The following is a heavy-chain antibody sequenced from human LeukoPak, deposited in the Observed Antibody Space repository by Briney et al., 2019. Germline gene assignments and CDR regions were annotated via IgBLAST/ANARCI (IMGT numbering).Heavy chain of an antibody. J-gene: IGHJ5*02. CDR2: IIPIFGTA. CDR1: GGTFSSYA. V-gene: IGHV1-69*05. Sequence: SVKVSCKASGGTFSSYAISWVRQASGQGLEWMGGIIPIFGTANYAQKFQGRVTITTDESTSTAYMELSSLRSEDTAVYYCARDKEITGGWFDRWGQGTLVTVSS. D-gene: IGHD3-16*01. CDR3: ARDKEITGGWFDR.